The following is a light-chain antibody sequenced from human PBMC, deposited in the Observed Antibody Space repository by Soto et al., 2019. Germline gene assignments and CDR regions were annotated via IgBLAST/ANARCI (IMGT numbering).Light chain of an antibody. CDR2: AAS. CDR1: QGISTW. V-gene: IGKV1D-16*01. J-gene: IGKJ3*01. Sequence: DIQMTQSPSSLSASVGDRVTITCRASQGISTWLDWYQQKPEKAPKSLIHAASSLQSGVPSRFSGSGSGTDFTLTISSLQPEDFATYYCQQYNSYPFTFGPGTKVDIK. CDR3: QQYNSYPFT.